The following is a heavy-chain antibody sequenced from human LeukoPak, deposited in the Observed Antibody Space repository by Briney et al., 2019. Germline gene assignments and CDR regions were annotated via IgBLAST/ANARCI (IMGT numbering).Heavy chain of an antibody. D-gene: IGHD2-2*01. V-gene: IGHV4-4*07. CDR3: ARDGPLYCSSTSCYERIAAAGYWYFDL. CDR2: IYTSGST. Sequence: SETLSLTCTVSGGSISSYYWSWIRQPAGKGLEWIGRIYTSGSTNYNPSLKSRVTMSVDTSKNQFSLKLSSVTAADTAVYYCARDGPLYCSSTSCYERIAAAGYWYFDLWGRGTLVTVSS. J-gene: IGHJ2*01. CDR1: GGSISSYY.